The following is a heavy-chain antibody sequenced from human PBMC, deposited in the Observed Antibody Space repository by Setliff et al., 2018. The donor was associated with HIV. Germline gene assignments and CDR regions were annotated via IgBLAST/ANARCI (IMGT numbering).Heavy chain of an antibody. CDR3: ATMRAYYYDSSGQEYFQY. D-gene: IGHD3-22*01. CDR1: GYSLTDLS. J-gene: IGHJ1*01. CDR2: FDPEDGET. V-gene: IGHV1-24*01. Sequence: ASVKVSCKASGYSLTDLSIHWVRQAPGKGLEWMGGFDPEDGETVYAQKLQGRVTMTEDTSTDTAYMELSSLRSEDTAMYYCATMRAYYYDSSGQEYFQYWGHGTLVTVS.